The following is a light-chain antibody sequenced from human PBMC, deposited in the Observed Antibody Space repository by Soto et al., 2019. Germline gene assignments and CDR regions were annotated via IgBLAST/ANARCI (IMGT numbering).Light chain of an antibody. J-gene: IGKJ1*01. Sequence: EIVLTQSPGTLSLSPGERATLSCRASQSVSSNYLAWYQQKPGQAPRLLIYGATNRATGIPDRFSGSVSGADFTLTISRLEPEDFAVYYCQQYGSPWTFGQGTKVEIK. CDR1: QSVSSNY. CDR3: QQYGSPWT. CDR2: GAT. V-gene: IGKV3-20*01.